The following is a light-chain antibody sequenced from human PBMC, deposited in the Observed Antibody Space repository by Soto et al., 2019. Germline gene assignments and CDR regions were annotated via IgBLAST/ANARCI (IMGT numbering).Light chain of an antibody. CDR1: QSISSW. CDR3: QQSYDMPWT. V-gene: IGKV1-39*01. CDR2: AAS. Sequence: DIQMTQSPSTLSASVGDRVTITCRASQSISSWLAWFQQKPGKAPQLLIYAASNLQTGVPSRFSGSGFGTDFTLTISSLQPEDFAAYYCQQSYDMPWTFGLGTKVDIK. J-gene: IGKJ1*01.